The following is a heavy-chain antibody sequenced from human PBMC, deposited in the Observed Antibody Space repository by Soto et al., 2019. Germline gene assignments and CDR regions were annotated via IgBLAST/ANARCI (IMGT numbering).Heavy chain of an antibody. CDR2: ISGGGGST. D-gene: IGHD1-26*01. J-gene: IGHJ4*02. CDR1: GFTFSSYV. Sequence: EVQLLESGGGSVQPGGSLRLSCAASGFTFSSYVMSWVRQAPGKGLEWVSAISGGGGSTYYADSVKGRFTISRDNSKNTLYLQMNSLRAEDTAVYYCAKMVKGGGGIVGPGFDYWGQGTLVTVSS. CDR3: AKMVKGGGGIVGPGFDY. V-gene: IGHV3-23*01.